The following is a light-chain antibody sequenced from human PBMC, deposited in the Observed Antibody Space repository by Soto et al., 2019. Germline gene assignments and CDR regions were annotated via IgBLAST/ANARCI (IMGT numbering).Light chain of an antibody. CDR1: QSVSSGY. CDR2: GAS. CDR3: QHYDNSRLT. J-gene: IGKJ4*01. V-gene: IGKV3-20*01. Sequence: LPQSTGTPFLQQGGRATLSCRASQSVSSGYLAWYQQKAGQAPRLLIYGASSRSTCIPDKFSGSGSGTDVSLPISSLEPADFALYYWQHYDNSRLTIEVGTKVDIK.